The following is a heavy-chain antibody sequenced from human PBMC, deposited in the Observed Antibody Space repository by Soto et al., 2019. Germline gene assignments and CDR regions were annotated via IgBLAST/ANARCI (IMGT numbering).Heavy chain of an antibody. CDR1: GGSVSSGSYY. CDR3: ARYIAGGGGRRELNWFDP. CDR2: ISYSGST. Sequence: SSETLSLTCTVSGGSVSSGSYYWSWIRQPPGKGLEWLGDISYSGSTNYNPSLKSRVTMPVDTSKNQFSLKLSSVTAADTAVYYCARYIAGGGGRRELNWFDPWGQGTLVTVSS. J-gene: IGHJ5*02. D-gene: IGHD1-26*01. V-gene: IGHV4-61*01.